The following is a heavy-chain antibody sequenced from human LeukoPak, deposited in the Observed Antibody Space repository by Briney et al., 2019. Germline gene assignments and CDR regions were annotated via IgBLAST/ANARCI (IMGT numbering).Heavy chain of an antibody. D-gene: IGHD3-22*01. Sequence: PSETLSLTCTVSGGSISSYHWSWIRQPPGKGLEWIADIYYGGNTNYNPSLKRRVTISVDTSKNQFSLKLSSVTAADTAVYYCARRTYYYDSSGYHYYYYMDVWGKGTTVTVSS. V-gene: IGHV4-59*01. CDR3: ARRTYYYDSSGYHYYYYMDV. CDR1: GGSISSYH. J-gene: IGHJ6*03. CDR2: IYYGGNT.